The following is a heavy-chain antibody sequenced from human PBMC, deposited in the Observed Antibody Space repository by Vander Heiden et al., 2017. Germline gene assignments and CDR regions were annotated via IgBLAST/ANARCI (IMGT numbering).Heavy chain of an antibody. D-gene: IGHD3-16*02. J-gene: IGHJ5*02. CDR2: IYSNGDT. CDR3: ARQTYRWFAP. CDR1: GGSVSSTTYY. V-gene: IGHV4-39*01. Sequence: QLQLQESGPGLVKPSETLSLTCTVSGGSVSSTTYYWGWLRQPPGEGLEWIGYIYSNGDTYYTPSLESRVTISVDTSKNQFSLKLGSVTAADTAVYSCARQTYRWFAPWGQGVLVTVSS.